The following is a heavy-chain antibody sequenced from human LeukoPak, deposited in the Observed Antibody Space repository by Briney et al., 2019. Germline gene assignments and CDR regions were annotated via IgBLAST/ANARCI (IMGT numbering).Heavy chain of an antibody. D-gene: IGHD3-10*01. CDR1: GGTFSSYA. J-gene: IGHJ5*02. Sequence: GASVKVSCKASGGTFSSYAISWVRQAPGQGLEWMGGIIPIFGTANYAQKFQGRVTITADESTSTAYMELGSLRSEDTAVYYCARDPYGSGSYTPYNWFDPWGQGTLVTVSS. V-gene: IGHV1-69*13. CDR2: IIPIFGTA. CDR3: ARDPYGSGSYTPYNWFDP.